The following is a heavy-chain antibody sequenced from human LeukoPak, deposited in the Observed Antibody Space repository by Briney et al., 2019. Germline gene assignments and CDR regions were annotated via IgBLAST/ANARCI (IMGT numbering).Heavy chain of an antibody. D-gene: IGHD6-13*01. CDR2: IYYSGST. V-gene: IGHV4-59*08. CDR1: GGSISSYY. Sequence: PSETLSLTCTVSGGSISSYYWSWIRQPPGKGLEWIGYIYYSGSTNYNPSLKSRVTISVDTSKNQFPLKLSSVTAADTAVYYCARLAPDSSSNYWGQGTLVTVSS. CDR3: ARLAPDSSSNY. J-gene: IGHJ4*02.